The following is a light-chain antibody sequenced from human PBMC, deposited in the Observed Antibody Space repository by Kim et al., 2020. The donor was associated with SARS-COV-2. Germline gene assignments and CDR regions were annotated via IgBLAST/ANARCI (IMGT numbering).Light chain of an antibody. Sequence: TAIITCESKKVSVEFVSWRQHKPGQSLLVIIYQGHRPPSGIPVRFSGANAGNTATLTSRGAHAMEEADYYCEACDSSTHQYVFGTGTQVTVL. V-gene: IGLV3-1*01. J-gene: IGLJ1*01. CDR3: EACDSSTHQYV. CDR1: KVSVEF. CDR2: QGH.